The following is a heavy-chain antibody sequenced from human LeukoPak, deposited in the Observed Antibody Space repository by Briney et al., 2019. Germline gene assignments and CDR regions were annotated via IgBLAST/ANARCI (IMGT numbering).Heavy chain of an antibody. D-gene: IGHD6-25*01. V-gene: IGHV4-34*01. Sequence: SETLSLTCAVYGGSFSNYYCSWIRQPPGKGLEWIGEINHSGSTNYNPSLKSRVTISVDTSKNQFSLKLSPVTAADTAVYYCASEYSSGGMEWGQGTLVTVSS. CDR3: ASEYSSGGME. CDR2: INHSGST. J-gene: IGHJ4*02. CDR1: GGSFSNYY.